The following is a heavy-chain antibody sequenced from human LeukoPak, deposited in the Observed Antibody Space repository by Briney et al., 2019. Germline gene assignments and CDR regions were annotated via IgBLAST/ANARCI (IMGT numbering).Heavy chain of an antibody. D-gene: IGHD3-10*01. CDR2: ISSGGTTI. V-gene: IGHV3-48*03. Sequence: GGSLRLSCAASGFTFRKYEMNWVRQAPGKGLEWVSYISSGGTTIYYADSVKGRFTTSRDNAKNSLFLQMDGLRAEDTAVYYCARKELEVWSDPWGQGTLVTVSS. J-gene: IGHJ5*02. CDR1: GFTFRKYE. CDR3: ARKELEVWSDP.